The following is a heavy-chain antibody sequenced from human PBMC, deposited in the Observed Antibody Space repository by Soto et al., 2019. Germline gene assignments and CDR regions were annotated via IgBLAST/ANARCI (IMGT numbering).Heavy chain of an antibody. V-gene: IGHV5-51*01. CDR2: IYPGDSDT. D-gene: IGHD1-7*01. CDR3: ARHRLELRSAYYYYGMDV. Sequence: PGESLKISCKGSGYSFTSYWIGWVRQMPGKGLEWMGIIYPGDSDTRYSPSFQGQVTISADKSISTAYLQWSSLKASDTAMYYCARHRLELRSAYYYYGMDVWGQGTTVTVS. CDR1: GYSFTSYW. J-gene: IGHJ6*02.